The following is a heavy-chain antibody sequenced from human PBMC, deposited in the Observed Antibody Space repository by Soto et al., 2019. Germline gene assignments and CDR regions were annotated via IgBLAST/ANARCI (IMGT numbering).Heavy chain of an antibody. J-gene: IGHJ6*02. CDR1: GGSISSYY. CDR3: ARDLPGEQQLVPRDYYYGMDV. D-gene: IGHD6-13*01. Sequence: SETLSLTCTVSGGSISSYYWSWIRPPPGKGLEWIGYIYYSGSTNYNPSLKSRVTISVDTSKNQFSLKLSSVTAADTAVYYCARDLPGEQQLVPRDYYYGMDVWGQGTTVTVSS. V-gene: IGHV4-59*01. CDR2: IYYSGST.